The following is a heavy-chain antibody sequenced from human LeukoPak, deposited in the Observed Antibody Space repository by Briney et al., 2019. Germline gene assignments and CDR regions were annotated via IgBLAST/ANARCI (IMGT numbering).Heavy chain of an antibody. CDR2: IYSGGST. V-gene: IGHV3-53*01. D-gene: IGHD5/OR15-5a*01. CDR1: GFTVSSNY. CDR3: AKEWSIVYGVTFHH. J-gene: IGHJ1*01. Sequence: GGSLRLSCAASGFTVSSNYVSWVRQAPGKGLEWVSVIYSGGSTYYADSVKGRFTISRDNSKNTLYLQMNSLRAEDTAVYYCAKEWSIVYGVTFHHWGQGTLVTVSS.